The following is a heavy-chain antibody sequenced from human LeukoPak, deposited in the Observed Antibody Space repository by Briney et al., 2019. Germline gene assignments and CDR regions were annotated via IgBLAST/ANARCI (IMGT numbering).Heavy chain of an antibody. CDR1: GGSISTHY. J-gene: IGHJ4*02. CDR2: IYYIGST. CDR3: AREPSYSGYFDY. Sequence: SETLSLTCTVSGGSISTHYWTWIRQPAGKGLEWIGYIYYIGSTNYNPSLKSRVTISVDSSKNQFSLKVSSVTAADTAVYYCAREPSYSGYFDYWGQGTLVTVSS. V-gene: IGHV4-59*11. D-gene: IGHD2-15*01.